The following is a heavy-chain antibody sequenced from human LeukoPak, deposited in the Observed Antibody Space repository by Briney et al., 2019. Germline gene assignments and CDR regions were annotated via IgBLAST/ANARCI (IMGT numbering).Heavy chain of an antibody. Sequence: PGGSLRLSCAASGFTFSGSAMHWVRQAPGKGLEWVSSISSSSSYIYYADSVKGRFTISRDNAKNSLYLQMNSLRAEDTAVYYCAKGGEFSSWYARPSWWGQGTLVTVSS. D-gene: IGHD6-13*01. CDR1: GFTFSGSA. CDR3: AKGGEFSSWYARPSW. J-gene: IGHJ4*02. CDR2: ISSSSSYI. V-gene: IGHV3-21*04.